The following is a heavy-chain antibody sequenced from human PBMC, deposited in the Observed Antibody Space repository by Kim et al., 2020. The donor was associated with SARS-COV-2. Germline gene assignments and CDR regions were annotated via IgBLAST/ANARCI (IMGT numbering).Heavy chain of an antibody. J-gene: IGHJ4*02. V-gene: IGHV3-21*01. Sequence: VKGRFTLSRENAKNSLHLQMNSLRAEGTAVYYCARDIAAAGANYFDYWGQGTLVTVSS. CDR3: ARDIAAAGANYFDY. D-gene: IGHD6-13*01.